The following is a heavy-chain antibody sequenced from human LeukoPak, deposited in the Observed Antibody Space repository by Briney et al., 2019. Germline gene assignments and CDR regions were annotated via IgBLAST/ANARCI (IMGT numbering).Heavy chain of an antibody. J-gene: IGHJ4*02. CDR3: ARAELQYYFDY. CDR2: INPNSGGT. CDR1: GYTFTGYS. V-gene: IGHV1-2*02. D-gene: IGHD1-7*01. Sequence: ASVKVSCKASGYTFTGYSMHCVRQAPGQGLEWMGWINPNSGGTHYAQKFQGRVTMTRDTSITTAYMELSGLRSDDTAVYYCARAELQYYFDYWGQGTLVTVSS.